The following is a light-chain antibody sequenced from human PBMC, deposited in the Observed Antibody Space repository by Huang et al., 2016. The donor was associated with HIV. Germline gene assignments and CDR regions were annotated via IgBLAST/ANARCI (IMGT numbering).Light chain of an antibody. J-gene: IGKJ2*01. CDR1: QSVSSSS. V-gene: IGKV3-20*01. CDR2: GAS. CDR3: QQYGSSPPYT. Sequence: EIVLTQSPGTLSLSPRERATLSCRASQSVSSSSLAWYQHKPGQAPRLLLYGASSRATVVADRFRGSGSGTDFTLTISRLEFEEFAVYYCQQYGSSPPYTFGQGTKLEIK.